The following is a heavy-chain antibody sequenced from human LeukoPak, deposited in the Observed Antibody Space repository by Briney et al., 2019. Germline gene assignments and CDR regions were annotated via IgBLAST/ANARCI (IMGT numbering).Heavy chain of an antibody. Sequence: ASVKVSCKASGYTFTNYGISWVRQAPGQGLEWMEWISTNSDIRTYAQTLQGRFTMTTDTATTTAYMELNNLTFDDTAVYYCARDWDAMNNCFDPWGQGTLVTVSS. CDR2: ISTNSDIR. CDR1: GYTFTNYG. D-gene: IGHD1-26*01. CDR3: ARDWDAMNNCFDP. V-gene: IGHV1-18*01. J-gene: IGHJ5*02.